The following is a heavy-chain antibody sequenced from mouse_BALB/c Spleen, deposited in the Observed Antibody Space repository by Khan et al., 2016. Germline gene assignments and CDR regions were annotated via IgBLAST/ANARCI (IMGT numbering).Heavy chain of an antibody. V-gene: IGHV3-1*02. J-gene: IGHJ3*01. D-gene: IGHD1-1*01. CDR1: GYSITSGYS. CDR3: AKDYYGWFDY. Sequence: EVQLQESGPDLVKPSQSLSLTCTVTGYSITSGYSWHWIRQFPGNKLEWMGYIHYSGSTNYHPSLKSRISITRDISKNQFFLQLISVTTEDTATYYCAKDYYGWFDYWGQGTLVTVSA. CDR2: IHYSGST.